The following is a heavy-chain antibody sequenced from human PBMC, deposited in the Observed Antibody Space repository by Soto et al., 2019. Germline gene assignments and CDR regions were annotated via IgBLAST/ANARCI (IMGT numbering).Heavy chain of an antibody. CDR3: ARWEDDVFDF. D-gene: IGHD1-26*01. Sequence: GSLRLSWAASGFTFSSYSMHWVRQAAGKGLEWVSYISSSGSPIYYADSVKGRFTISRDNAKNSLYLQMNSLRDEDTAVYYGARWEDDVFDFWGQGTMVTVSS. V-gene: IGHV3-48*02. CDR2: ISSSGSPI. CDR1: GFTFSSYS. J-gene: IGHJ3*01.